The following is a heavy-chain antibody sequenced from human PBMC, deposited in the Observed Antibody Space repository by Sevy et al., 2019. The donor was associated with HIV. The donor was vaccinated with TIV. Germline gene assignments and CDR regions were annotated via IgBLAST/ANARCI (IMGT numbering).Heavy chain of an antibody. J-gene: IGHJ6*02. D-gene: IGHD2-2*02. Sequence: GGSLRLSCAASGFTFSRYAMGWVRQAPGKGLEWVSAITGIGGSTYYGDSVKGRFTVSRDNSKNTLYLQMNSLRAEDTAVYYCAKVGYCSCTTCYSIYYGMDVWGQGTTVTVSS. CDR3: AKVGYCSCTTCYSIYYGMDV. CDR2: ITGIGGST. V-gene: IGHV3-23*01. CDR1: GFTFSRYA.